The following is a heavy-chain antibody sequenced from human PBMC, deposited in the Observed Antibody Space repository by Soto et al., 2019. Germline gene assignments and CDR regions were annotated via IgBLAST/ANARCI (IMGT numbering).Heavy chain of an antibody. D-gene: IGHD3-3*01. Sequence: ASVKVSCKASGYTFTSYGISWVRQAPGQGLEWMGWISAYNGNTNYAQKLQGRVTMTTDTSTSTAYMELRSLRSDDTAVYYCARGRELYYDFWSGKDYYYYMDVWGKGTTVTVSS. J-gene: IGHJ6*03. CDR3: ARGRELYYDFWSGKDYYYYMDV. CDR1: GYTFTSYG. V-gene: IGHV1-18*01. CDR2: ISAYNGNT.